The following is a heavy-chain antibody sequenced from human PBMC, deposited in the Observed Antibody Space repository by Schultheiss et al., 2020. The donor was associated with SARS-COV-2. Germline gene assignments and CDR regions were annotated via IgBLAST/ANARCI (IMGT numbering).Heavy chain of an antibody. J-gene: IGHJ4*02. D-gene: IGHD4-11*01. CDR1: GYTFTSYG. V-gene: IGHV1-18*01. Sequence: ASVKVSCKASGYTFTSYGISWVRQAPGQGLEWMGWISAYNGNTNYAQKLQGRVTMTTDTSTSTAYMELRSLRSDDTAVYYCARVLIYSNHYYFDYWGQGTLVTVSS. CDR2: ISAYNGNT. CDR3: ARVLIYSNHYYFDY.